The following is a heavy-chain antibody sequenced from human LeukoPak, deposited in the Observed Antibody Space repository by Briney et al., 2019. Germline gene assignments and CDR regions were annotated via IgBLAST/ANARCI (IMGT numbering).Heavy chain of an antibody. D-gene: IGHD6-13*01. J-gene: IGHJ4*02. CDR1: GFSFSSYW. CDR2: IKQDGSEK. Sequence: PGGSLRLSCAASGFSFSSYWMSWVRQAPGKGLEWVANIKQDGSEKYYADSAKGRFTISRDNAKNSLYLQMNSLRAEDTAVYYCATDLGSSRPNFWGQGTLVTVSS. V-gene: IGHV3-7*01. CDR3: ATDLGSSRPNF.